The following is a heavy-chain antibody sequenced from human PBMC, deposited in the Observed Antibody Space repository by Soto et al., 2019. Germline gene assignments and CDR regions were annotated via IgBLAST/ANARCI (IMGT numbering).Heavy chain of an antibody. V-gene: IGHV3-7*05. Sequence: PGGSLRLSCAASGFTFSSYWMSWVRQGPGKGPEWVANIKQDGSEIYYVDSVKGRFTISRDNAKSSLYLQMTSLRAEDTAVYHCAKSLSAIPGDSWGQGTLLTVSS. CDR1: GFTFSSYW. CDR2: IKQDGSEI. CDR3: AKSLSAIPGDS. D-gene: IGHD2-2*01. J-gene: IGHJ4*02.